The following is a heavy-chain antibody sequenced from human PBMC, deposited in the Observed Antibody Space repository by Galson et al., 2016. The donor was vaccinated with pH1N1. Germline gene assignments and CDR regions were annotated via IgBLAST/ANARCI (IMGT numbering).Heavy chain of an antibody. CDR3: ARHDYGDYVGWFDP. D-gene: IGHD4-17*01. J-gene: IGHJ5*02. V-gene: IGHV4-59*08. CDR1: GGSISSHY. Sequence: ETLSLTCTVSGGSISSHYWNWIRQPPGKGLEWIGYIYYSGSTSHNPSLKSRVTISVDTSKNQFSLKLSSVTAADTAVYYWARHDYGDYVGWFDPWGQGTLVTVSS. CDR2: IYYSGST.